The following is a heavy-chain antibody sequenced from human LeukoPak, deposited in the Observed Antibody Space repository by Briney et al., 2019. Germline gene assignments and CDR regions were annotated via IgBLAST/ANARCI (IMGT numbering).Heavy chain of an antibody. D-gene: IGHD4/OR15-4a*01. V-gene: IGHV3-23*01. CDR1: GFTFSSYG. Sequence: GGSLRLSCAPSGFTFSSYGMSWVRQAPGKGLEWVSAISGSGGSTYYADSVKGRFTISRDNSKNTLYLQMNSLRAEDTAVYYCARRAGAYSHPYDHWGQGTLVTVSS. CDR3: ARRAGAYSHPYDH. CDR2: ISGSGGST. J-gene: IGHJ4*02.